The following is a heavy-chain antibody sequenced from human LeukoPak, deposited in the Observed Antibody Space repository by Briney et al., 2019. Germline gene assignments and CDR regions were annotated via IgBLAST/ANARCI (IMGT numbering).Heavy chain of an antibody. V-gene: IGHV4-59*01. CDR3: ARIDAVAATPTSFDY. CDR1: GGSISIFH. CDR2: IYYSGTT. J-gene: IGHJ4*02. D-gene: IGHD6-19*01. Sequence: SETLSLTCTVSGGSISIFHWSWIRQPPGKGLEWIGDIYYSGTTNYNPSLKSRLTISLDTSKNQFSLRLTSVTAADTAVYYCARIDAVAATPTSFDYWGQGTLVTVSS.